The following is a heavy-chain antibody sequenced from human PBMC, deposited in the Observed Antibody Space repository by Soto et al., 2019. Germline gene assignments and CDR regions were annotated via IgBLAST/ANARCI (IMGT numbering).Heavy chain of an antibody. CDR2: ISYDGSNK. Sequence: QVQLVESGGGVVQPGRYLRLSCAASGFTFSSYAMHWVRQAPGKGLEWVAVISYDGSNKYYADSVKGRFTISRDNSKNTLYLQMNSLRAEDTAVYYCARELGGYGDYLPLDYWGQGTLVTVSS. V-gene: IGHV3-30-3*01. CDR1: GFTFSSYA. D-gene: IGHD4-17*01. J-gene: IGHJ4*02. CDR3: ARELGGYGDYLPLDY.